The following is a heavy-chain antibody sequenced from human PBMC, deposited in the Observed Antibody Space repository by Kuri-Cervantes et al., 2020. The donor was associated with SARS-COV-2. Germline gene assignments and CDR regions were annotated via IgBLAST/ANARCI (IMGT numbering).Heavy chain of an antibody. J-gene: IGHJ4*02. D-gene: IGHD3-3*01. CDR1: GGSFSGYD. V-gene: IGHV4-59*01. CDR2: IYYSGST. CDR3: ARGTGVLFWSAHHNPVTFDY. Sequence: SETLSLTCAVYGGSFSGYDWSWIRQPPGKGLEWIGYIYYSGSTNYNPSLKSRVTISVDTSKNQFPLKLSSVTAADTAVYYCARGTGVLFWSAHHNPVTFDYWGQGTLVTVSS.